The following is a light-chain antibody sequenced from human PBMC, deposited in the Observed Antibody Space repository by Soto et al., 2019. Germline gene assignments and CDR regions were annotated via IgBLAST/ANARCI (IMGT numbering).Light chain of an antibody. CDR2: DDS. V-gene: IGLV3-21*02. J-gene: IGLJ1*01. CDR3: QVWDSDILHHV. CDR1: NIGTKT. Sequence: SYELTQSPSVSVVPEQTARITCAGSNIGTKTVHWFQQRPGQAPVLVVFDDSHRPSGIPERFSGSNSGSTATLTISRVEAGDEADYYCQVWDSDILHHVFGSGTKVTVL.